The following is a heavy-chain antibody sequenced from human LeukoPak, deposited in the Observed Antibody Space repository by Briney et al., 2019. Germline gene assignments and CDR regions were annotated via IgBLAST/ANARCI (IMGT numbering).Heavy chain of an antibody. V-gene: IGHV3-74*01. J-gene: IGHJ5*02. CDR1: GFTFSNYW. CDR3: ASYWRGLGFDP. CDR2: INNDGSST. D-gene: IGHD3/OR15-3a*01. Sequence: VGSLRLSCVAPGFTFSNYWMHWVRQALGKGLVWVSLINNDGSSTDYAYSVNGRFTTSRDNAKNTLYLQMNSLRAEDTAVYFCASYWRGLGFDPWGQGTLVTVSS.